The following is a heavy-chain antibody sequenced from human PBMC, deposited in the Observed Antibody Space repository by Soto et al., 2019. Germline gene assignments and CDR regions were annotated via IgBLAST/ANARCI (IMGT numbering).Heavy chain of an antibody. CDR1: GFTFSSYW. V-gene: IGHV3-7*01. CDR2: IKQDGSEK. D-gene: IGHD1-26*01. Sequence: PGGSLRLSCAASGFTFSSYWMSRVRQAPGKGLEWVANIKQDGSEKYYVDSVKGRFTISRDNAKNSLYLQMNSLRAEDTAVYYCASTTLGRYAFDIWGQGTMVTVSS. J-gene: IGHJ3*02. CDR3: ASTTLGRYAFDI.